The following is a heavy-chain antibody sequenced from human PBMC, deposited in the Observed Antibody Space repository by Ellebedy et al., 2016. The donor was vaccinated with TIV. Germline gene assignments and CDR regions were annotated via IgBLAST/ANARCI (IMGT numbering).Heavy chain of an antibody. D-gene: IGHD3-16*01. Sequence: AASVKVSCKAFGYTFTRPGISWVRQAPGRGLEWVGWVSADNGNTNYALKFRGRVSMTTDTSTSTVYMELRSLTSDDTAVYYCARKPYELGKTFDSWGQGTLVTVSS. CDR2: VSADNGNT. V-gene: IGHV1-18*04. CDR3: ARKPYELGKTFDS. J-gene: IGHJ5*01. CDR1: GYTFTRPG.